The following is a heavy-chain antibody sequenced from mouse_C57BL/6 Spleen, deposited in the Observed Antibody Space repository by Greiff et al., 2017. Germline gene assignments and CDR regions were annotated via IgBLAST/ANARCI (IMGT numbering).Heavy chain of an antibody. CDR3: ARRSSSFWYFDV. J-gene: IGHJ1*03. D-gene: IGHD1-1*01. V-gene: IGHV5-17*01. CDR2: ISSGSSTI. Sequence: EVQVVESGGGLVKPGGSLKLSCAASGFTFSDYGMHWVRQAPEKGLEWVAYISSGSSTIYYADTVKGRFTISRDNAKNTRFLQMTSLRSEDTAMYFCARRSSSFWYFDVWGTGTTVTVSS. CDR1: GFTFSDYG.